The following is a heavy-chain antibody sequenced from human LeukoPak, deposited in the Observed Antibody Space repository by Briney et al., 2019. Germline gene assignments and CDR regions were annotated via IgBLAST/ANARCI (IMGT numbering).Heavy chain of an antibody. D-gene: IGHD6-19*01. CDR3: ARVAFSSGWYPIFDY. CDR1: GGSISSGSYY. V-gene: IGHV4-61*02. CDR2: IYTSGST. J-gene: IGHJ4*02. Sequence: RPSETLSLTCTVSGGSISSGSYYWSWIRQPAGKGLEWIGRIYTSGSTNYNPSLKSRVTISVDTSKNQFSLKLSSVTAADTAVYYRARVAFSSGWYPIFDYWGQGTLVTVSS.